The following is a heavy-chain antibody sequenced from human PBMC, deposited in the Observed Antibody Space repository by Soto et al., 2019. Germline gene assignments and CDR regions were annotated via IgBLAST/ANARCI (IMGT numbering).Heavy chain of an antibody. J-gene: IGHJ5*02. CDR2: IIPIFGTA. CDR1: GGTFSSYA. D-gene: IGHD1-1*01. V-gene: IGHV1-69*13. CDR3: ARAGTTGTTLFYWFDP. Sequence: SVKVSCKASGGTFSSYAISWVRQAPGQGLEWMGGIIPIFGTANYAQKFQGRVTITADESTSTAYMELSSLRSEDTAVYYCARAGTTGTTLFYWFDPSGQVTLVTVSS.